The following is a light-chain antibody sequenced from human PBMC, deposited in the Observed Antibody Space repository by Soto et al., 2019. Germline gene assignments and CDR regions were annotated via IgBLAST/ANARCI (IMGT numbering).Light chain of an antibody. CDR2: GAS. Sequence: EIVLTQSPGTLSLSPGERATLSCRASQSVSSSYLAWYQQKPGQAPRPLIYGASSRATGIPDRFSGSGSGTDFTLTISRLEPEDFAVYYCQQYGSSPTFGQGTTV. CDR3: QQYGSSPT. J-gene: IGKJ1*01. CDR1: QSVSSSY. V-gene: IGKV3-20*01.